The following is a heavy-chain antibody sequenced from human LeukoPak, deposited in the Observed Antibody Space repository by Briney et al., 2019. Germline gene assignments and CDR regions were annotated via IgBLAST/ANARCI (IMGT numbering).Heavy chain of an antibody. CDR3: APLLVTSRAGKAWFYP. CDR2: ILYSGTT. D-gene: IGHD6-19*01. J-gene: IGHJ5*02. Sequence: ASETLSLTCTVSGGSISSTNYLWSWIRQHPGKGLEWLGYILYSGTTYYNPSLKSRITMSIDTSKSQLSLRLTDVTAADTAVYYCAPLLVTSRAGKAWFYPWGQGTLVTVSS. CDR1: GGSISSTNYL. V-gene: IGHV4-31*03.